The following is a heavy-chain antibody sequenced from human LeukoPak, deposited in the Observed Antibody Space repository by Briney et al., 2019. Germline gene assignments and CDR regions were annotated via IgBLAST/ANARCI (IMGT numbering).Heavy chain of an antibody. D-gene: IGHD2-15*01. V-gene: IGHV4-59*08. CDR3: ARHGCSGGSCYDY. CDR1: GGSIRSFY. Sequence: SETLSLTCTVSGGSIRSFYWSWIRQPPGKGLEWIGYIYYSGTTNYNPSLKSRVTMSVDTSKNQFSLKLTSVTAADTAVYYCARHGCSGGSCYDYWGQGALVTVSS. J-gene: IGHJ4*02. CDR2: IYYSGTT.